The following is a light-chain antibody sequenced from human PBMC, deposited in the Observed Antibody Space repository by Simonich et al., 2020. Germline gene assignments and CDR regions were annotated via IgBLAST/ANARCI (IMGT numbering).Light chain of an antibody. CDR2: WAS. J-gene: IGKJ2*01. CDR1: QSVLYSSNNKNY. CDR3: QQYYSTPYT. Sequence: DIVMTQSPYSLAVSLGERATINYKSSQSVLYSSNNKNYLAWYQQKPGQPPKLLIYWASTRESGVPDRFSGSGSGTDFTLTISSLQAEDVAVYYCQQYYSTPYTFGQGTKLEIK. V-gene: IGKV4-1*01.